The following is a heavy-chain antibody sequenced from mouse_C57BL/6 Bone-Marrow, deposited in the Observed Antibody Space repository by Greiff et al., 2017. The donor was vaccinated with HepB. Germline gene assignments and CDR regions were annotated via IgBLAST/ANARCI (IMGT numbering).Heavy chain of an antibody. CDR1: GYTFKSYG. V-gene: IGHV1-81*01. Sequence: QVQLQQSGAELARPGASVKLSCKASGYTFKSYGISWVKQRTGQGLDWIGEIYPRSGNTYYNEKFKGKATLTADKSSSTAYMELRSLTSEDSAVYFCNYYPAWFGYWGQGTLVTVT. CDR3: NYYPAWFGY. J-gene: IGHJ3*01. CDR2: IYPRSGNT. D-gene: IGHD1-1*01.